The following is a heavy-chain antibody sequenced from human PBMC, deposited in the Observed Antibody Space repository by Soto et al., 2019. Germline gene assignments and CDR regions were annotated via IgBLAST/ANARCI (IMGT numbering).Heavy chain of an antibody. CDR3: ATQLERLPVPY. D-gene: IGHD1-1*01. CDR1: GFPFRNFA. J-gene: IGHJ4*02. Sequence: GGSLRLSCAASGFPFRNFAMAWVRQAPGKGLEWVSIISNSGSSTYHGDSVKGRFTTSRDNSKGTLSLHMRGVRIDDTAVYFCATQLERLPVPYWGQGTLVTVSS. CDR2: ISNSGSST. V-gene: IGHV3-23*05.